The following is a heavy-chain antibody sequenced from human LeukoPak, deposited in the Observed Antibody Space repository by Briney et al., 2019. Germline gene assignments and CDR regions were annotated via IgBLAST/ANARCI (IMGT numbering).Heavy chain of an antibody. CDR2: ITGGGGTT. CDR1: GFTFSTYS. D-gene: IGHD1-26*01. V-gene: IGHV3-23*01. CDR3: AKARGLGIVGAHFDY. Sequence: GGSLRLSCAASGFTFSTYSMNWVRQAPGKGLEWISTITGGGGTTYYPDSVKGRFTIFRDNSKNTLYLQMNSLRAEDTAVYYCAKARGLGIVGAHFDYWGRGTLVTVSS. J-gene: IGHJ4*02.